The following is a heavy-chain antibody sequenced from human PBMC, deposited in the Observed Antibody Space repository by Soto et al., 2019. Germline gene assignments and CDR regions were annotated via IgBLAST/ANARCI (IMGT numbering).Heavy chain of an antibody. CDR3: ARGLRGMYGSVY. CDR1: GFTFSDYW. CDR2: IKGDESST. D-gene: IGHD3-10*01. J-gene: IGHJ4*02. Sequence: EVQLVESGGGLVQPGGSLRLSCAASGFTFSDYWMHWVRQAPGKGLVWVSRIKGDESSTNYADSVKGRFAISRDNARKTLYLEMNRLRAEDTALYYCARGLRGMYGSVYWGQGTLVTVSS. V-gene: IGHV3-74*01.